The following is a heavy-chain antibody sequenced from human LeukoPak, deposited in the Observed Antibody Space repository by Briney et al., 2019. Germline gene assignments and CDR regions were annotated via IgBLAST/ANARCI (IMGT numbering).Heavy chain of an antibody. J-gene: IGHJ4*02. Sequence: ASVKVSCKASGYTFTSYYMHWVRQAPGQGLEWMGIINPSGGSTSYAQKFQGRVTMTRDTSTSTAYMELSSLRSEDTAVYYSARGGADYYGSGSLDYWGQGTLVTVSS. CDR3: ARGGADYYGSGSLDY. D-gene: IGHD3-10*01. CDR1: GYTFTSYY. CDR2: INPSGGST. V-gene: IGHV1-46*01.